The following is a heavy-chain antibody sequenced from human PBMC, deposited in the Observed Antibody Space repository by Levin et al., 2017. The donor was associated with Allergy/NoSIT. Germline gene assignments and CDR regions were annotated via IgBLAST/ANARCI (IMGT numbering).Heavy chain of an antibody. CDR2: ISSSSSYT. CDR3: ARGYCSGGSCSSYYYGMDV. D-gene: IGHD2-15*01. CDR1: GFTFSDYY. Sequence: GGSLRLSCAASGFTFSDYYMSWIRQAPGKGLEWVSYISSSSSYTNYADSVKGRFTISRDNAKNSLYLQMNSLRAEDTAVYYCARGYCSGGSCSSYYYGMDVWGQGTTVTVSS. J-gene: IGHJ6*02. V-gene: IGHV3-11*05.